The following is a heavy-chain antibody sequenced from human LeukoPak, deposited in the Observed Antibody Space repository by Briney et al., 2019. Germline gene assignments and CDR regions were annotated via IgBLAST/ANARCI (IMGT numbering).Heavy chain of an antibody. CDR3: ARGPYDSSGYYSKLFDY. V-gene: IGHV4-34*01. CDR1: GGSFSGYY. J-gene: IGHJ4*02. Sequence: SETLSLTCAVYGGSFSGYYWSWIRQPPGKGLEWIGEINHSGSTNYNPSLKSRVTISVDTSKNQFSLKLSSVTAADTAVYYCARGPYDSSGYYSKLFDYWGRGTLVTVSS. CDR2: INHSGST. D-gene: IGHD3-22*01.